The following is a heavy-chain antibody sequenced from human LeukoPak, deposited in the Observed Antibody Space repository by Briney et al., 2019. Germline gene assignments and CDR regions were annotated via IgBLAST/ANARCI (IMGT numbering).Heavy chain of an antibody. J-gene: IGHJ4*02. Sequence: SETLSLTCTVSGGSISSYYWSWIRQPPGKGLEWIGYIYYSGSTNYNPSLKSRVTISVDTSKNQFSLKLSSVTAEDTAVYYCARASNYCSSTSCYRVLDYWGQGTLVTVSS. CDR2: IYYSGST. D-gene: IGHD2-2*02. CDR3: ARASNYCSSTSCYRVLDY. CDR1: GGSISSYY. V-gene: IGHV4-59*01.